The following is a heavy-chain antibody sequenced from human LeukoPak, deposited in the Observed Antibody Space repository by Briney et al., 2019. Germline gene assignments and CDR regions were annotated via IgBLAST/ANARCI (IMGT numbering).Heavy chain of an antibody. D-gene: IGHD3-16*01. V-gene: IGHV3-23*01. J-gene: IGHJ6*02. Sequence: PGGSLRLSCAASGFTFSRYAMSWVRQAPGKGLEWVSGTSYNGGSRFYADSVKGRFTISKDISKNMLFLQMNSLRVEDTAVYFCAKASKLGDYPNCYYYGMDVWGQGTTVTVSS. CDR3: AKASKLGDYPNCYYYGMDV. CDR2: TSYNGGSR. CDR1: GFTFSRYA.